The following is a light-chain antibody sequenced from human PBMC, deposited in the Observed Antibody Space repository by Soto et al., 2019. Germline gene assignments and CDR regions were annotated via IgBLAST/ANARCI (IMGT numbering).Light chain of an antibody. Sequence: DIQMTQSPSSLSASVGDRVTVTCQASQDIRKYLSWYQQKPGKVPKLLIYDASNLETGVPSRFSGSGSGTDFTFTISSLEPEDIATYFCRQSENFPLTFGGGTKVEI. CDR3: RQSENFPLT. J-gene: IGKJ4*01. CDR2: DAS. CDR1: QDIRKY. V-gene: IGKV1-33*01.